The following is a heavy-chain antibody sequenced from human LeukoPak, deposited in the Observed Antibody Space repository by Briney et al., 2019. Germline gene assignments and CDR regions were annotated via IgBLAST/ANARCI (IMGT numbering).Heavy chain of an antibody. J-gene: IGHJ4*02. D-gene: IGHD3-22*01. CDR3: ARVLHKRNYDSGTYYGY. CDR1: GFTFSSYG. Sequence: PGGSLRLSCAASGFTFSSYGMSWVRQAPGKGLEWVTAISGSGSSTYYADSVKGRFTISRDNSKNTLYLQMNSLRAEDTAVYYCARVLHKRNYDSGTYYGYWGQGTLVAVSS. CDR2: ISGSGSST. V-gene: IGHV3-23*01.